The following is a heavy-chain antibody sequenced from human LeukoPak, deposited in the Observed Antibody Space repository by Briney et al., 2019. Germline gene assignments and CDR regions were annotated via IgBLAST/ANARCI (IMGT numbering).Heavy chain of an antibody. J-gene: IGHJ4*02. CDR2: IYYSGST. CDR1: GGSISPYY. V-gene: IGHV4-59*08. Sequence: SETLSLTCTVSGGSISPYYWSWIRQPPGKGLEYIGYIYYSGSTNYNPSLKSRVTISVDTSQNQFSLKLSSVTAADTAVYYWARQLRWLLRAGFDYWGQGTLVTVSS. CDR3: ARQLRWLLRAGFDY. D-gene: IGHD5-24*01.